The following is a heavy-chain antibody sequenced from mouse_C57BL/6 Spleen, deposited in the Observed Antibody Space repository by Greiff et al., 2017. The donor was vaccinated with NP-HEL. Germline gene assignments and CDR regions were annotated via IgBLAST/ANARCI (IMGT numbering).Heavy chain of an antibody. D-gene: IGHD2-5*01. Sequence: EVQLQQSVAELVRPGASVKLSCTASGFNIKNTYMHWVKQRPEQGLEWIGRIDPANGNTKYAPKFQGKATITADTSSNTADLQLSSLTSEDTDIYYSALPYYSNCEEVAYWGQGTRVTVSA. CDR1: GFNIKNTY. CDR3: ALPYYSNCEEVAY. V-gene: IGHV14-3*01. J-gene: IGHJ3*01. CDR2: IDPANGNT.